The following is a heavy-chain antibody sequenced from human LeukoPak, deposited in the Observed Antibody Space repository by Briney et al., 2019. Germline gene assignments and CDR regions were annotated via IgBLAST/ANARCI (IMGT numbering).Heavy chain of an antibody. CDR3: ARLSPNYYDSSGQFPDY. D-gene: IGHD3-22*01. CDR2: IYYSGYT. CDR1: GGSISTYY. J-gene: IGHJ4*02. Sequence: SSETLSLTCTVSGGSISTYYWSWIRQPPGRGLEWIGYIYYSGYTNYNPSLKSRVTISVDTSKNQFSLKLSSVTAADTAVYYCARLSPNYYDSSGQFPDYWGQGTLVTVSS. V-gene: IGHV4-59*12.